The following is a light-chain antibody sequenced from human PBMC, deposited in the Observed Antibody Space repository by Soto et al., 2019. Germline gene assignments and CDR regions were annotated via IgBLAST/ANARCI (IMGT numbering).Light chain of an antibody. J-gene: IGLJ3*02. V-gene: IGLV1-44*01. CDR3: SAWYDSLNGPV. Sequence: QSVLTQPPSASGTPGQRVTLSCSGSSSNIGFNDVNCYQQLHGTAPKILIYSNNNRTSGVPARFSGSTSGTSASLAISGVQSEDEDDYYCSAWYDSLNGPVFGGGTKLTVL. CDR1: SSNIGFND. CDR2: SNN.